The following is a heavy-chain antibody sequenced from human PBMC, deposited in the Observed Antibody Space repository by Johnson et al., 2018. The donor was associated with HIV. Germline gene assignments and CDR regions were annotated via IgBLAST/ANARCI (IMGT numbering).Heavy chain of an antibody. V-gene: IGHV3-7*01. D-gene: IGHD1-26*01. CDR3: AKDAGWSIVGATDGRDAFDI. J-gene: IGHJ3*02. Sequence: VQLVESGGGLVQPGGSLRLSCAASGFTFSSYWMSWVRQAPGKGLEWVANIKQDGSEKYYVDSVKGRFTISRDNSKNTVYLQMNNRRAEDTAVYYCAKDAGWSIVGATDGRDAFDIWGQGAMVTVSS. CDR2: IKQDGSEK. CDR1: GFTFSSYW.